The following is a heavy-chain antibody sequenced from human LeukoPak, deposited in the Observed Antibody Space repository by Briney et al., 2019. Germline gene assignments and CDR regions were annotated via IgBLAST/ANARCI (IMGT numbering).Heavy chain of an antibody. D-gene: IGHD6-19*01. CDR1: GFTFSSYG. J-gene: IGHJ4*02. CDR2: ILYDGSNK. CDR3: AKDGMRYSSGWPLDY. Sequence: GGSLRLSCAASGFTFSSYGMHWVRQAPGKGLEWVAVILYDGSNKYYADSVKGRFTISGDNSKNTLYLQMNSLGAEDTAMYYCAKDGMRYSSGWPLDYWGRGTLVTVSS. V-gene: IGHV3-30*18.